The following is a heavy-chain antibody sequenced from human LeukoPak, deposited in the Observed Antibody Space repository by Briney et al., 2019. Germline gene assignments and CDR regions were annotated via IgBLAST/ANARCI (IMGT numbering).Heavy chain of an antibody. J-gene: IGHJ4*02. CDR2: IFSDGSS. CDR1: GFTVSSNY. Sequence: GGSLRLSCAASGFTVSSNYISWVRQAPGKGLEWVSVIFSDGSSYYTDSVKGRFSISIDISKNTLYLQMNSLRAEDTAMYYCAGKTPSGGWNFDYWGQGTLVTVSS. D-gene: IGHD6-19*01. V-gene: IGHV3-53*01. CDR3: AGKTPSGGWNFDY.